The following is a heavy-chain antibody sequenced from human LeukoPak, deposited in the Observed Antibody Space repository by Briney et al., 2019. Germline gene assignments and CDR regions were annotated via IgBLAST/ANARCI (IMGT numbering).Heavy chain of an antibody. CDR3: VREWSSSWYNAIDI. J-gene: IGHJ3*02. V-gene: IGHV3-21*01. D-gene: IGHD6-13*01. CDR1: GFTFSSYS. CDR2: ISSSSSYI. Sequence: KPGGSLRLSCAVSGFTFSSYSMNWVRQASGKGLEWVSSISSSSSYIYYADSVKGRFTISRDNAKNSLYLQMNSLRAEDTAVYYCVREWSSSWYNAIDIWGQGTMVTVSS.